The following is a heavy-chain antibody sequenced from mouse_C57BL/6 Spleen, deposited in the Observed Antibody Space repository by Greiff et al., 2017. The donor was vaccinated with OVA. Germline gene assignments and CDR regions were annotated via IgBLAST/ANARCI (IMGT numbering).Heavy chain of an antibody. D-gene: IGHD2-2*01. V-gene: IGHV3-6*01. CDR3: AVWLRRRGDLDY. CDR2: ISYDGSN. CDR1: GYSITSGYY. Sequence: EVKLEESGPGLVKPSQSLSLTCSVTGYSITSGYYWNWIRQFPGNKLEWMGYISYDGSNNYNPSLKNRISITRDTSKNQFFLKLNSVTTEDTATYYCAVWLRRRGDLDYWGQGTTLTVSS. J-gene: IGHJ2*01.